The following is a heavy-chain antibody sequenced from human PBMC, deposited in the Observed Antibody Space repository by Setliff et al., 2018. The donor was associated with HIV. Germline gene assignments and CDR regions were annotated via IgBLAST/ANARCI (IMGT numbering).Heavy chain of an antibody. D-gene: IGHD3-22*01. Sequence: GGSLRLSCAASGFTFSNAWMSWVRQAPGKGLERVGHIKRKTDGGTTDYAAPVKGRFTISRDDSQNTLYLQMNSLRAEDTAVYYCAKGDSFVFSYVYPDYWGPGTLVTVSS. J-gene: IGHJ4*02. V-gene: IGHV3-15*01. CDR2: IKRKTDGGTT. CDR3: AKGDSFVFSYVYPDY. CDR1: GFTFSNAW.